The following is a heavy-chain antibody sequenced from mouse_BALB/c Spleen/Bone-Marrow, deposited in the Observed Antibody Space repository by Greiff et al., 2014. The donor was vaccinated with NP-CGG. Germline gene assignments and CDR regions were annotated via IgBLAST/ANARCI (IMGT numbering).Heavy chain of an antibody. CDR3: ARGGYGSSYDAMDY. J-gene: IGHJ4*01. V-gene: IGHV3-6*02. CDR1: GYSITSAYY. D-gene: IGHD1-1*01. CDR2: ISFDGSN. Sequence: LKESGPGLVKPSQSLSLTCSVTGYSITSAYYWNWIRQFPGNKLEWMGYISFDGSNYYNPSLKNRISITRDTSKSQFFLRLNSVTTEDTATYYCARGGYGSSYDAMDYWGQGTSVTVSS.